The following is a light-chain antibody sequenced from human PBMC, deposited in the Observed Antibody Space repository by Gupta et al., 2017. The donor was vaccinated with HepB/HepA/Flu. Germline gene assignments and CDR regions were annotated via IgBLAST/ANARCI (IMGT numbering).Light chain of an antibody. V-gene: IGKV1-27*01. CDR2: TAS. CDR3: QKYDGAPYT. J-gene: IGKJ2*01. Sequence: DIQMTQSPSSLSASVGDRVTITCRASQDINNYLAWYQQKPGRVPKLLIYTASTLHSGVPSRFSGSGSGTDFTLTINSLQPEDVATYYCQKYDGAPYTFGQGTKLEIK. CDR1: QDINNY.